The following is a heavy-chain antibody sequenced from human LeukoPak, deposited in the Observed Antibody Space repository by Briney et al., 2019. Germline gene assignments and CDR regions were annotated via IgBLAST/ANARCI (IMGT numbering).Heavy chain of an antibody. CDR1: GFTFSNYA. J-gene: IGHJ6*02. V-gene: IGHV3-23*01. Sequence: GGSLRLSCAASGFTFSNYAMSWVRQTPGKGLEWVSTISDSGASTYYADSVKGRFTISRDNSKNTLYLQMNSLRDEDTAVYYCAKVPYSNYGAGRPPFMDVWGQGTTVAISS. D-gene: IGHD3-10*01. CDR2: ISDSGAST. CDR3: AKVPYSNYGAGRPPFMDV.